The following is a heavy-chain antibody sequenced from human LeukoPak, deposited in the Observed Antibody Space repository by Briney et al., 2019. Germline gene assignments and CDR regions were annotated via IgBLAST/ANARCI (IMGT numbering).Heavy chain of an antibody. CDR2: IIPIFGTA. D-gene: IGHD4-23*01. CDR3: ARSNYGGKRWFDP. CDR1: GGTFSSYA. V-gene: IGHV1-69*05. J-gene: IGHJ5*02. Sequence: ASVKVSCKASGGTFSSYAISWVRQAPGQGLEWMGGIIPIFGTANYAQKFQGRVTMTRDTSIGTAYMELSSLRSEDTAVYFCARSNYGGKRWFDPWGQGTLVTVSS.